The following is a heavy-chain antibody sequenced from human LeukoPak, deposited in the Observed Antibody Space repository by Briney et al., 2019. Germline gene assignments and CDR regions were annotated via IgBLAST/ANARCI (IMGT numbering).Heavy chain of an antibody. CDR2: FEPEDGET. J-gene: IGHJ4*02. CDR1: GYTLTEFS. V-gene: IGHV1-24*01. Sequence: ASVNVSCKVSGYTLTEFSMHWVRQDPGKGLVWMVGFEPEDGETIYAQKFQGRVTRTEDTSTDTAYRELSSLRSEDTAVYCCSTDRYVGNSGFDYWGQGTLVTVSS. D-gene: IGHD4-23*01. CDR3: STDRYVGNSGFDY.